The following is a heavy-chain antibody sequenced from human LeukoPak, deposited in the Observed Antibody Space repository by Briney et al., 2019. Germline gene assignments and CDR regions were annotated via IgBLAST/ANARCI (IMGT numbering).Heavy chain of an antibody. CDR3: ARDRLGAVAAKHGWFDP. D-gene: IGHD6-19*01. Sequence: PSETLSLTCTVSGYSISSGYYWGWIRQPPGKGLEWIGSIYHSGSTYYNPSLKSRVTISVDTSKNQFSLKLSSVTAADTAVYYCARDRLGAVAAKHGWFDPWGQGTLVTVSS. V-gene: IGHV4-38-2*02. CDR1: GYSISSGYY. J-gene: IGHJ5*02. CDR2: IYHSGST.